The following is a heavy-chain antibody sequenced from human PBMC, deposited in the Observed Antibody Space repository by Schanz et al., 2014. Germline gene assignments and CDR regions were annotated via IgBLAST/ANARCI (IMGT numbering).Heavy chain of an antibody. V-gene: IGHV1-18*01. CDR1: GYTFTSYG. CDR3: ARDTAQSCIGPSCFEYFQH. Sequence: QVQLVQSGGEMKKPGASVKVSCKASGYTFTSYGISWVRQAPGQGLEWMGWISPYNGNTNYAQKLQGRVTITADRSTSTAYMELSSLRSEDTALYYCARDTAQSCIGPSCFEYFQHWGQGALVTVSS. J-gene: IGHJ1*01. CDR2: ISPYNGNT. D-gene: IGHD2-2*01.